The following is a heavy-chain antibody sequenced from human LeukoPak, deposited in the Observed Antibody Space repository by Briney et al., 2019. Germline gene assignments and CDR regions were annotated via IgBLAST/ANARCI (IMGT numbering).Heavy chain of an antibody. CDR2: ISSEGKTT. CDR1: GFIFSPYA. CDR3: VKDRWVDH. J-gene: IGHJ4*02. D-gene: IGHD6-13*01. Sequence: GGSLRLSCSASGFIFSPYAMHWVRQAPGKGLEYVSSISSEGKTTYYANSVKGRFTISRDNSKNTLYLQMSSLRPEDTAVYYCVKDRWVDHWGQGTLVTVSS. V-gene: IGHV3-64D*06.